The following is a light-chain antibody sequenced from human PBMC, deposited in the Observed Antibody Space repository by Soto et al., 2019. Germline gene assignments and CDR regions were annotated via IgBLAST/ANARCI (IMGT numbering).Light chain of an antibody. CDR3: QQRSNSPT. CDR1: QSISFY. Sequence: EIVLTQSPATLSLSPGERATLSCRASQSISFYLAWLQQKRGQAPRRLIYDASNRATGVPARFSGSVSGPDFSLTFVILEPEDVSVYYCQQRSNSPTFSQGTKVDIK. CDR2: DAS. V-gene: IGKV3-11*01. J-gene: IGKJ1*01.